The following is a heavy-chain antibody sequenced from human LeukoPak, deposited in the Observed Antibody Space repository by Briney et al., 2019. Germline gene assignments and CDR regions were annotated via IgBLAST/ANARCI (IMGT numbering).Heavy chain of an antibody. D-gene: IGHD6-13*01. CDR2: IYSSGST. V-gene: IGHV4-59*01. CDR3: ARDSAAGTPFGY. J-gene: IGHJ4*02. Sequence: SQTLSLTCDVSGGSISSYYWSWIRQPPGKGLEGIGYIYSSGSTNYNPSLKSRVTISVDTSKNQFSLKLSSVTAADTAVYYCARDSAAGTPFGYWGQGTLVTVSS. CDR1: GGSISSYY.